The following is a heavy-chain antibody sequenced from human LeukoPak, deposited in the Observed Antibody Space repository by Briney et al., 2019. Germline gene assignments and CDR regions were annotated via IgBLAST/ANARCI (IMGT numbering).Heavy chain of an antibody. J-gene: IGHJ4*02. CDR1: GGSFSGYY. V-gene: IGHV4-34*01. CDR2: INHSGST. Sequence: SETLSLTCAVYGGSFSGYYWSWIRQPPGKGLEWIGEINHSGSTNYNPSLKSRVTISVDTSKNQFSLKLSSVTAADTAVYYCARHEPPPYFDYWGQGTLVTVSS. CDR3: ARHEPPPYFDY.